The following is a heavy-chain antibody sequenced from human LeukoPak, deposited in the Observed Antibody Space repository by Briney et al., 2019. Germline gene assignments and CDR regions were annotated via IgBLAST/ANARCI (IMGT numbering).Heavy chain of an antibody. CDR1: GFTSSSYA. CDR3: AKGHGWEASYYYYYMDV. V-gene: IGHV3-64*01. CDR2: ISSNGGST. J-gene: IGHJ6*03. Sequence: GGSLRLSCAASGFTSSSYAMHWVRQAPGKGLEYVSAISSNGGSTYYANSVKGRFTISRDNSKNTLYLKMNSLRAEDTAVYYCAKGHGWEASYYYYYMDVWGKGTTVTISS. D-gene: IGHD1-26*01.